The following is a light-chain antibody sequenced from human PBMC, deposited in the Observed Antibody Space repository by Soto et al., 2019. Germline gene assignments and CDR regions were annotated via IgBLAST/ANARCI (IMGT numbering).Light chain of an antibody. J-gene: IGKJ1*01. CDR2: GAS. CDR1: QSVSSSY. CDR3: QQYGSSRT. V-gene: IGKV3-20*01. Sequence: EIVLTQSPGPLSLSPGERATLSCRASQSVSSSYLACYQQKPCQAPRLLIYGASIRATGIPDRFSGSGSGTDFTLTISILEPEDFAVYYCQQYGSSRTFGQGTKVEIK.